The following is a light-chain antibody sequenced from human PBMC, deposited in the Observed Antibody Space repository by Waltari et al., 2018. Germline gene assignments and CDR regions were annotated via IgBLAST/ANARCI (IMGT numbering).Light chain of an antibody. V-gene: IGKV1-5*03. CDR2: GAS. Sequence: DIQMTQSPSTLSASVGDRVTITCRASQSVSTWLAWYQQNPGKAPKLLIYGASNLERGVQSRFSGSGSGTEFTLTISSLQPDDFATYYCQHYINYWTFGQGTKVEIK. J-gene: IGKJ1*01. CDR3: QHYINYWT. CDR1: QSVSTW.